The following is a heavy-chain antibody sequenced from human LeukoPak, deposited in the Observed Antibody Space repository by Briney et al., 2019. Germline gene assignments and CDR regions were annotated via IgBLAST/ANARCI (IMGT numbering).Heavy chain of an antibody. CDR2: IYYSGST. CDR3: ARDSSLHYFDY. V-gene: IGHV4-59*01. CDR1: GGSISSYY. Sequence: SETLSLTCTVSGGSISSYYWSWIRQPPGKGLEWIGYIYYSGSTNYSPSLESRVTISVDTSKNQFSLKLSSVTAADTAVYYCARDSSLHYFDYWGQGTLVTVSS. J-gene: IGHJ4*02. D-gene: IGHD6-13*01.